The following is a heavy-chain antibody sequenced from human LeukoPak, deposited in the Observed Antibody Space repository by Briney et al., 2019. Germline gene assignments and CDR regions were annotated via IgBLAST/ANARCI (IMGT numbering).Heavy chain of an antibody. Sequence: TGRSLRLSCAASGFTFDDYAMHWVRQAPGKGLEWVSGISWNSGSIGYADSVKGRFTISRDNAKNSLYLQMNSLRAEDMALYYCAKDGGSWGQGTLVTVSS. CDR3: AKDGGS. CDR1: GFTFDDYA. D-gene: IGHD1-1*01. V-gene: IGHV3-9*03. J-gene: IGHJ4*02. CDR2: ISWNSGSI.